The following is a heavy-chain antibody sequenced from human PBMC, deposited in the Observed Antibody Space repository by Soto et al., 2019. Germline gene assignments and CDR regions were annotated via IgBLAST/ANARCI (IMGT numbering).Heavy chain of an antibody. D-gene: IGHD3-16*01. Sequence: QVQLVQSGPEVKRPGASVNVSCKASGYIFTNYGLNWVRHAPGQGLEWMGWISPRNGYTTYAEGLQGRVTMTADTPTNTAYLELRSLSPDDTALFYCARASHSENNYALAYWRQGTLVTVS. V-gene: IGHV1-18*04. CDR1: GYIFTNYG. CDR2: ISPRNGYT. CDR3: ARASHSENNYALAY. J-gene: IGHJ4*02.